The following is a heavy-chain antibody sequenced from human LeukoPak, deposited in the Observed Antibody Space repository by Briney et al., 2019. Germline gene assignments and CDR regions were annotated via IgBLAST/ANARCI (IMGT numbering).Heavy chain of an antibody. Sequence: SETLSLTCLVSGASVSSSHWNWIRQLPGKGLEWIGCLSYTGKTDYNPSLKSRVTISVDTSRNQFSLQLRSVTAADTAVYYCARDRPGIAVAGDAFDLWGQGTMVTVAS. V-gene: IGHV4-59*02. CDR1: GASVSSSH. D-gene: IGHD6-19*01. CDR3: ARDRPGIAVAGDAFDL. J-gene: IGHJ3*01. CDR2: LSYTGKT.